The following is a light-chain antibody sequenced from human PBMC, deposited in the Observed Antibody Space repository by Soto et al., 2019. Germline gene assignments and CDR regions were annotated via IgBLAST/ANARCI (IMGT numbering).Light chain of an antibody. CDR3: QQYGSSPIT. CDR2: GAS. V-gene: IGKV3-20*01. J-gene: IGKJ5*01. CDR1: QSVSSSY. Sequence: EVMMTQFPDTVSVTPGETVTLSCRASQSVSSSYLAWYQQKPGQAPRLLIYGASSRATGIPDRFSGSVSGTDFTLTISRLEPEDFAVYYCQQYGSSPITFGQGTRLEIK.